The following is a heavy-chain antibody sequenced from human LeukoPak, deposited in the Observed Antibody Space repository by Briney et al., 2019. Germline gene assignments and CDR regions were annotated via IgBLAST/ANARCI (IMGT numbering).Heavy chain of an antibody. CDR3: ARPLIVVSPAATYDAFDI. J-gene: IGHJ3*02. CDR2: IYYSGST. D-gene: IGHD2-15*01. V-gene: IGHV4-39*01. Sequence: PSETLSLTCTVSGGSISSSSYYWGWIRQPPGKGLEWIGSIYYSGSTYYNPSLKSRVTISVDTSKNQFSLKLSSVTAADTAVHYCARPLIVVSPAATYDAFDIWGQGTMVTVSS. CDR1: GGSISSSSYY.